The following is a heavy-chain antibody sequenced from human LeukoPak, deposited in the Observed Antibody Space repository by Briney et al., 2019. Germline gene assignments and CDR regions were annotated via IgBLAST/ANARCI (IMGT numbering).Heavy chain of an antibody. CDR3: ARGGGSSWYYWFDP. J-gene: IGHJ5*02. Sequence: SETLSLTCTVSGGSISSSSYYWSWIRQPPGKGLEWIGYIYYSGSTNYNPSLKSRVTISVDTSKNQFSLKLSSVTAADTAVYYCARGGGSSWYYWFDPWGQGTLVTVSS. V-gene: IGHV4-61*01. D-gene: IGHD6-13*01. CDR1: GGSISSSSYY. CDR2: IYYSGST.